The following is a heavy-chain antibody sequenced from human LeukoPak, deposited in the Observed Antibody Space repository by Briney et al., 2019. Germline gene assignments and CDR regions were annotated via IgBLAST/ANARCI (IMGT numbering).Heavy chain of an antibody. V-gene: IGHV4-38-2*02. J-gene: IGHJ5*02. CDR3: ARDESVAGRGGTDWFDP. CDR1: GYSISSGYY. Sequence: SETLSLTCTVSGYSISSGYYWGWIRQPPGKGLEWIGSIYHSGSTNYNPSLKSRVTISVDTSKNQFSLKLSSVTAADTAVYYCARDESVAGRGGTDWFDPWGQGTLVTVSS. CDR2: IYHSGST. D-gene: IGHD6-19*01.